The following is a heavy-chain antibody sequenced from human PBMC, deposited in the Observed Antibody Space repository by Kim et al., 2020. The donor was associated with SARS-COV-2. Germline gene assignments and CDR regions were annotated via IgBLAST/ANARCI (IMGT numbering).Heavy chain of an antibody. V-gene: IGHV4-59*09. CDR2: ST. J-gene: IGHJ4*02. D-gene: IGHD6-13*01. Sequence: STNYNPSPKSRVTISVDPSKNQFSLKLSSVTAADTAVYYCARGQQLVGYWGQGTLVTVSS. CDR3: ARGQQLVGY.